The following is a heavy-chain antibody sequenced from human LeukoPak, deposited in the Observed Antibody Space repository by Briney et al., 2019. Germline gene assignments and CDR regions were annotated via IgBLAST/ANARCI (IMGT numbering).Heavy chain of an antibody. CDR3: AKKSSYSSGVFDI. D-gene: IGHD3-22*01. CDR2: LSGDGGST. Sequence: PGGSLRLSCAASGFTFDDYAMHWVRQAPGKGLEWVSLLSGDGGSTYYADSVKGRFTISRDNSKNSLYLQMNSLRTEDTALYSCAKKSSYSSGVFDIWGQGTMVTVSS. J-gene: IGHJ3*02. CDR1: GFTFDDYA. V-gene: IGHV3-43*02.